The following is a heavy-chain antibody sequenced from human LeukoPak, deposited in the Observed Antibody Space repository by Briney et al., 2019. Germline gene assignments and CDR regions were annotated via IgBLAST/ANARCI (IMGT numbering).Heavy chain of an antibody. J-gene: IGHJ4*02. D-gene: IGHD7-27*01. CDR1: GFTVSSNY. CDR2: IYSGGST. CDR3: ARDLGTI. V-gene: IGHV3-66*01. Sequence: GGSLRLSCAASGFTVSSNYVTWVRQAPGKGLEWVSIIYSGGSTYYADSVKGRFTISRDNSKNTLYLQMNSLRAEDMAVYYCARDLGTIWGQGTLVTVSS.